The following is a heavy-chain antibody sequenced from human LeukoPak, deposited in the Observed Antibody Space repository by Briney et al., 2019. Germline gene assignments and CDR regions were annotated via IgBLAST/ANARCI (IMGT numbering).Heavy chain of an antibody. CDR3: ARSIPDYTRFDY. CDR1: GFTFSAYA. Sequence: GGSLRLSCVASGFTFSAYAMNWVRLAPGKGLEWVSTFKTNSGQVYYAESVRGRFTISRDNSKNTVYLQMSSLRAEDTALYYCARSIPDYTRFDYWGQGALVTVSP. D-gene: IGHD2-2*02. J-gene: IGHJ4*02. CDR2: FKTNSGQV. V-gene: IGHV3-23*01.